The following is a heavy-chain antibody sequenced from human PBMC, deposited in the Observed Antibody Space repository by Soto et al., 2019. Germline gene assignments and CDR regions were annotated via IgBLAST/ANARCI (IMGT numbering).Heavy chain of an antibody. Sequence: GGSLRLSCAASGFTFSSYSMNWVRQAPGKGLEWVSYISSSSSTIYYADSVKGRFTISRDNAKNSLYLQMNSLRAEDTAVYYCARDQGGSSSLAEHDAFDIWGQGTMVTVSS. V-gene: IGHV3-48*01. CDR3: ARDQGGSSSLAEHDAFDI. CDR1: GFTFSSYS. D-gene: IGHD6-13*01. CDR2: ISSSSSTI. J-gene: IGHJ3*02.